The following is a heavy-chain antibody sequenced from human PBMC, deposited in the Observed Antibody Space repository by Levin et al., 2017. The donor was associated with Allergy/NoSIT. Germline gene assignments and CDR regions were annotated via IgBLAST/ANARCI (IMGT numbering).Heavy chain of an antibody. CDR1: GGSISSYY. CDR2: IYYSGST. CDR3: ARDSYYGSGTPFVGGDNYMDG. V-gene: IGHV4-59*01. Sequence: SQTLSLTCTVSGGSISSYYWSWIRQPPGKGLEWIGYIYYSGSTNYNPSLKSRVTISVDTSKNQFSLKLSSVTAADTAVYYCARDSYYGSGTPFVGGDNYMDGWGKGTTVTVSS. D-gene: IGHD3-10*01. J-gene: IGHJ6*03.